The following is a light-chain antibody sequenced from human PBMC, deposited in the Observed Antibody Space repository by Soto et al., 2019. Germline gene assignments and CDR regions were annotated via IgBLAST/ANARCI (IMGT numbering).Light chain of an antibody. CDR3: QQANTFPPT. J-gene: IGKJ1*01. Sequence: IVLTQSPGTLSLSPGERATLSCRASQALKRSFLAWYQHKPGQSPRLLISGVSSRAAGVPDRFSGSGSGTDFTLAIGNLQPEDVATYYCQQANTFPPTFGQGTKVEVK. CDR2: GVS. CDR1: QALKRSF. V-gene: IGKV3-20*01.